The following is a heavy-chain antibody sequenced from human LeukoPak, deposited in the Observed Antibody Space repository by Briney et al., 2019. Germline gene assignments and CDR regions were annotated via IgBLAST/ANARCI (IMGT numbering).Heavy chain of an antibody. CDR2: IYYSGST. D-gene: IGHD3-10*01. CDR1: GGSISSSSYY. Sequence: SETLSLTCTVSGGSISSSSYYWGWIRQPPGKGLEWTGSIYYSGSTYYNPSLKSRVTISVDTSKNQFSLKLSSVTAADTAVYYCEVRGVIQRGFDPWGQGTLVTVSS. J-gene: IGHJ5*02. V-gene: IGHV4-39*01. CDR3: EVRGVIQRGFDP.